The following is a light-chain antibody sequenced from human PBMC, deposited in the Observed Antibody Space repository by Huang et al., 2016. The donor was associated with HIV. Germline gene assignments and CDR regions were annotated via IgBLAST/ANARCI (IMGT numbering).Light chain of an antibody. CDR2: AAS. Sequence: EIVMQQPPATLFVSPGERATLSCRASQSVSGNLAWYQQKPGQAPRLLIYAASTRATGITARFSGSGSGTEYTLTISSLQSEDFASYYCQQYNDWPRTFGQGTKVEIK. V-gene: IGKV3-15*01. CDR1: QSVSGN. J-gene: IGKJ1*01. CDR3: QQYNDWPRT.